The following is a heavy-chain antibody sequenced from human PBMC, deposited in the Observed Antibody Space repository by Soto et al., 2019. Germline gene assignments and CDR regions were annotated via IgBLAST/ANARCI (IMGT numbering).Heavy chain of an antibody. CDR3: ARAGHLANNWFDP. J-gene: IGHJ5*02. CDR2: ITGSGGST. Sequence: GGSLRLSCVASGFTLSTYAMSWVRQAPGKGLEWVSGITGSGGSTYYADSVKGRFTISRDNAKSTLYLHMNSLRAEDTAVYYCARAGHLANNWFDPWGQGTLVTVSS. CDR1: GFTLSTYA. V-gene: IGHV3-23*01. D-gene: IGHD2-21*01.